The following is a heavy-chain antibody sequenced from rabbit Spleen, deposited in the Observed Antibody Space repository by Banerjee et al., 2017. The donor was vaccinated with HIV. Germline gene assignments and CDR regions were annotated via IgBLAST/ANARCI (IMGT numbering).Heavy chain of an antibody. J-gene: IGHJ6*01. CDR1: GFSFSSSYW. D-gene: IGHD8-1*01. CDR3: ARDTGTSFSTYGMDL. V-gene: IGHV1S45*01. Sequence: QEQLEESGGDLVQPEGSLTLTCTASGFSFSSSYWICWVRQAPGKGLEWIGCTAAGRSAFTYYASWAKGRFTCSKASSTTVTLQMTSLTAADTATYFCARDTGTSFSTYGMDLWGQGTLVTVS. CDR2: TAAGRSAFT.